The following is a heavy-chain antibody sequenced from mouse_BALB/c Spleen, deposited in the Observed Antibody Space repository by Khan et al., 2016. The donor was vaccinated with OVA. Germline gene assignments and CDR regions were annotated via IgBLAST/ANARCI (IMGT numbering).Heavy chain of an antibody. CDR2: VSTGGSYT. J-gene: IGHJ3*01. CDR3: TRIGYYYDREGFAY. V-gene: IGHV5-6*01. CDR1: GFTFSTYG. D-gene: IGHD1-1*01. Sequence: EVELVESGGDLVKPGGSLKLSCAASGFTFSTYGMSWVRQAPDKRLEWVATVSTGGSYTYYPDSVKGRFTISRDNAKNTLYLQMSGLRSEDTAMFYCTRIGYYYDREGFAYWGQGTLVTVSA.